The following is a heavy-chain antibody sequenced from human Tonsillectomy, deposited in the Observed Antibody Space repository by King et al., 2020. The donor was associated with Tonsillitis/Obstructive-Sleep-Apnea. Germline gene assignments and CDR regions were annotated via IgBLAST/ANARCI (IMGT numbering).Heavy chain of an antibody. J-gene: IGHJ6*03. CDR3: ARHAPDMDNYYYYMDV. CDR2: IYHNGDT. Sequence: QLQESGPGLVKPSETLSLSCTVSGGSVSSSRYYWGWIRQPPGQGLEWIGTIYHNGDTYYNPSLKSRVTVSIDTSENQFSLKLTSVTAADTAVYYCARHAPDMDNYYYYMDVWGKGTTVTVSS. V-gene: IGHV4-39*01. CDR1: GGSVSSSRYY. D-gene: IGHD3-9*01.